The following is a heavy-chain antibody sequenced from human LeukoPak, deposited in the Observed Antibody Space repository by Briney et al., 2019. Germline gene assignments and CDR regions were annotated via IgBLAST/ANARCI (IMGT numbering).Heavy chain of an antibody. V-gene: IGHV3-23*01. CDR2: ISGSGGST. CDR3: AKDLSLRLKTYSSSPRDY. Sequence: GGSLRLSCAASGFTFSGYAMSWVRQAPGKGLEWVSAISGSGGSTYYADSVKGRFTISRDNSKNTLYLQMNSLRAEDTAVYYCAKDLSLRLKTYSSSPRDYWGQGTLVTVSS. D-gene: IGHD6-6*01. J-gene: IGHJ4*02. CDR1: GFTFSGYA.